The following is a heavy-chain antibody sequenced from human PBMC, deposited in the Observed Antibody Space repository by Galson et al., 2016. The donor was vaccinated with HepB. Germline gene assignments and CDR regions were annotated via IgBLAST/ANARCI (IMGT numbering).Heavy chain of an antibody. D-gene: IGHD2-21*02. Sequence: SVKVSCKASGYTFTSYYMHWVRQAPGQGLEWMGIIIPSGGGTSYAQKFQGRVTMTRDTSTSTVYMELSSLRSEDTAIYYCARASCVGDWYYVPLDYWGQGTLVTVSS. CDR3: ARASCVGDWYYVPLDY. CDR2: IIPSGGGT. V-gene: IGHV1-46*01. J-gene: IGHJ4*02. CDR1: GYTFTSYY.